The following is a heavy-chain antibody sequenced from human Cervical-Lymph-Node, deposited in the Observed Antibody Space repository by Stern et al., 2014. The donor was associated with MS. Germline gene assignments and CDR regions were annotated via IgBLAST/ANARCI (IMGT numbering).Heavy chain of an antibody. CDR2: ISCTSGDI. D-gene: IGHD1-1*01. CDR3: AKDMSETGYSYGPFDS. V-gene: IGHV3-9*01. J-gene: IGHJ4*02. Sequence: EVQLVESGGGLVQPGRSLRLSCAASGFTFGDYAMHWVRQRPGKGLEWVSGISCTSGDIHYADSGKGRFTISRDNAKNSLYLQMNVLTAEDTALYYCAKDMSETGYSYGPFDSWGQGTLVTVSS. CDR1: GFTFGDYA.